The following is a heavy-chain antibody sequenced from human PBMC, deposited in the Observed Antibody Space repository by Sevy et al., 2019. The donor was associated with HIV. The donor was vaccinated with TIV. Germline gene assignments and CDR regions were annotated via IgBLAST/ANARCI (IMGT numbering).Heavy chain of an antibody. J-gene: IGHJ4*01. CDR3: AGDGGYSIKWYPLY. Sequence: GGSLRLSCAASGFAFSSHAMHWVRQAPGKGLEWVAVISYEGTETFYAASVEGRFTISRDNSKSMLSLQINSLGPEDTAVYYCAGDGGYSIKWYPLYWGHGTLVTVSS. CDR1: GFAFSSHA. D-gene: IGHD6-13*01. CDR2: ISYEGTET. V-gene: IGHV3-30-3*01.